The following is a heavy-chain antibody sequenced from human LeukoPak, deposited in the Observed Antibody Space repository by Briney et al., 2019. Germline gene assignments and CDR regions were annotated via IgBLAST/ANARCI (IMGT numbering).Heavy chain of an antibody. D-gene: IGHD6-6*01. J-gene: IGHJ4*02. CDR1: GLIVSNNY. CDR2: IYSGGST. Sequence: PGGSLRLSCAASGLIVSNNYMNWVRLAPGKGLEWVSIIYSGGSTHYADSVKGRFTVSRDNSMNTLYLQMNSLRAEDTAVYYCARESFAARWDWGQGTLVTVSS. CDR3: ARESFAARWD. V-gene: IGHV3-53*01.